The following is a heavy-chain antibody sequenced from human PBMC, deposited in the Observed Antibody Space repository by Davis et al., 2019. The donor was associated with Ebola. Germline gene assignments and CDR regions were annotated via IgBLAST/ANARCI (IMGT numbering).Heavy chain of an antibody. CDR1: GFIFSTYV. V-gene: IGHV3-23*01. D-gene: IGHD1-26*01. J-gene: IGHJ3*02. CDR3: AKDTSNIWFDI. Sequence: GESLKISCSASGFIFSTYVMSWVRQAPGKGLEWVSTYGTVGDIYYADSVKGRFTISRDNSRGTLYLQMNSLRVEDSAIYYCAKDTSNIWFDIWGQGTNVTVSS. CDR2: GTVGDI.